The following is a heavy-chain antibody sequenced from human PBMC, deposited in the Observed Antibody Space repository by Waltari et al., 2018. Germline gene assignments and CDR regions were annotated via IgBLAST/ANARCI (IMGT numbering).Heavy chain of an antibody. CDR3: SRAGSRQLWRLPDY. CDR2: IRTKASGETT. V-gene: IGHV3-49*03. D-gene: IGHD5-18*01. CDR1: GFTFGDSA. J-gene: IGHJ4*02. Sequence: EVQLVASGGGLVQPGRSLRLSCPASGFTFGDSAMIWFRQAPGKGLEWVGFIRTKASGETTEYAASVKGRFTVSRDDSKNIAYLQMNSLKTEDTAVYYCSRAGSRQLWRLPDYWGQGALVTVSS.